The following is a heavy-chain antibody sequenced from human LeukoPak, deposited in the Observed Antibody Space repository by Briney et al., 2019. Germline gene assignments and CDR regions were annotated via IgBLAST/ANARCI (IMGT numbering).Heavy chain of an antibody. CDR2: IKKDGSEK. CDR3: AREGGNGWYSGWFDP. J-gene: IGHJ5*02. V-gene: IGHV3-7*01. CDR1: GFTFSDYS. D-gene: IGHD6-19*01. Sequence: GGSLRLSCAASGFTFSDYSMNWVRQAPGKGLEWVANIKKDGSEKKYVDSVKGRFTISRDNADNLLFLQMNSLRAEDTAIYYCAREGGNGWYSGWFDPWGQGTPVTVSS.